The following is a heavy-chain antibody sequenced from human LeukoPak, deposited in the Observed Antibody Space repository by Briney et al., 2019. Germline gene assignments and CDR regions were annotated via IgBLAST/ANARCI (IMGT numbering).Heavy chain of an antibody. V-gene: IGHV3-23*01. D-gene: IGHD7-27*01. Sequence: GGSLRLSCAASGFTFSSYTMSWVRQAPGKGLEWVSTITTSDGNTYYAGSVKGRFTVSRDNSKNTLFLQMNSLRAEDTAVYYCAKDGGLWVSAHWGDSWGRGTLVTVSS. J-gene: IGHJ4*02. CDR1: GFTFSSYT. CDR3: AKDGGLWVSAHWGDS. CDR2: ITTSDGNT.